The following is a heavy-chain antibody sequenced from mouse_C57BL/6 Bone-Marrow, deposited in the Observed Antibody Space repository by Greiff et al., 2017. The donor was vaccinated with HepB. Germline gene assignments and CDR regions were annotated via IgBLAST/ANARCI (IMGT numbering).Heavy chain of an antibody. V-gene: IGHV1-26*01. CDR2: INPNNGGT. J-gene: IGHJ4*01. Sequence: VQLKQSGPELVKPGASVKISCKASGYTFTDYYMNWVKQSHGKSLEWIGDINPNNGGTSYNQKFKGKATLTVDKSSSTAYMELRSLTSEDSAVYYCARRDWDGYAMDYWGQGTSVTVSS. CDR1: GYTFTDYY. D-gene: IGHD4-1*01. CDR3: ARRDWDGYAMDY.